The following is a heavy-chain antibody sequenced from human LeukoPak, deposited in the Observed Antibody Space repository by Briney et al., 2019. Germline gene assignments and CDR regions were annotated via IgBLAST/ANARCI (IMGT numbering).Heavy chain of an antibody. Sequence: PSETLSLTCAVYGGSFSGYYWSWIRQPPGKGLEWIGEINHSGSTNYNPSLKSRVTISVVTSKNQFSLKLSSVTAADTAVYYCARAGDSLVFYYYMDVWGKGTTVTVSS. CDR3: ARAGDSLVFYYYMDV. V-gene: IGHV4-34*01. D-gene: IGHD2-2*01. CDR1: GGSFSGYY. J-gene: IGHJ6*03. CDR2: INHSGST.